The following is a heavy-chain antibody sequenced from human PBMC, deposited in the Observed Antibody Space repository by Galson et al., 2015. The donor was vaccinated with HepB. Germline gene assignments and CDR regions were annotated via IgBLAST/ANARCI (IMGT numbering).Heavy chain of an antibody. CDR1: GYSFTGYW. V-gene: IGHV5-51*03. J-gene: IGHJ4*02. Sequence: QSGAEVKKPGESLKISCETSGYSFTGYWIGWVRQMPGKGLEWMGITYPGDSDTRYSPSFQGQVTMSIDKSISTAYLHWSSLKASDTAIYYCARNGYCSDGACYGFDFWGQGTLVTVSS. D-gene: IGHD2-15*01. CDR2: TYPGDSDT. CDR3: ARNGYCSDGACYGFDF.